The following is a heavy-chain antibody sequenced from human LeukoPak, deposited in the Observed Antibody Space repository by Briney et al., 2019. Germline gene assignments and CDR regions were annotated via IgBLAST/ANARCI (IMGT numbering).Heavy chain of an antibody. Sequence: PGGSLRLSCAASGFTFSDYYMSWLRQAPGKGLEWVSYISSSGSTIYYADSVKGRFTISRDNAKNSLYLQMNSLRAEDTAVYYCARVGVRGYYYYGMDVWGQGTTVTVSS. CDR3: ARVGVRGYYYYGMDV. J-gene: IGHJ6*02. D-gene: IGHD3-10*01. V-gene: IGHV3-11*01. CDR1: GFTFSDYY. CDR2: ISSSGSTI.